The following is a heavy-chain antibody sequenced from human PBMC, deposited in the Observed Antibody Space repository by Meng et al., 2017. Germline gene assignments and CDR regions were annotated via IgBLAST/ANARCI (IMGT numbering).Heavy chain of an antibody. J-gene: IGHJ4*02. V-gene: IGHV3-23*01. CDR1: GFTFSSYA. CDR2: ISGSGGST. Sequence: GESLKISCAASGFTFSSYAMSWVRQAPGKGLEWVSAISGSGGSTYYADSVKGRFTISRDNSKNTLYLQMNSLRAEETAVYYCAKERGGSWSRIAAAAFDYWGQGTLVTVSS. D-gene: IGHD6-13*01. CDR3: AKERGGSWSRIAAAAFDY.